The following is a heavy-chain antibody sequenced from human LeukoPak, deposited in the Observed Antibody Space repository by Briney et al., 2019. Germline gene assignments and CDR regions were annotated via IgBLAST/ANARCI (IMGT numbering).Heavy chain of an antibody. J-gene: IGHJ4*02. CDR2: IRSKAYGGTT. V-gene: IGHV3-49*04. Sequence: GGSLRLSCTASGFTFGDYAMSWVRQAPGKGLEWVGFIRSKAYGGTTEYAASVKGRFTISRDDSKSIAYLQMNSLKTEDTAVYYCIRESGTDWGQGTLVTVSS. CDR3: IRESGTD. CDR1: GFTFGDYA.